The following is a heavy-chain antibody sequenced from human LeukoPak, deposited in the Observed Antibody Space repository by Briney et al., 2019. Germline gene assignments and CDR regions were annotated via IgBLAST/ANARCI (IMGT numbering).Heavy chain of an antibody. D-gene: IGHD3-3*01. J-gene: IGHJ4*02. V-gene: IGHV3-21*01. CDR1: GFTLRNYG. CDR3: ARDSKDRVLRFLEWSARGYYFDY. CDR2: ISSSSSYI. Sequence: GGSLRLSCAASGFTLRNYGMSWVRQAPGKGLEWVSSISSSSSYIYYADSVKGRFTISRDNAKNSLYLQMNSLRAEDTAVYYCARDSKDRVLRFLEWSARGYYFDYWGQGTLVTVSS.